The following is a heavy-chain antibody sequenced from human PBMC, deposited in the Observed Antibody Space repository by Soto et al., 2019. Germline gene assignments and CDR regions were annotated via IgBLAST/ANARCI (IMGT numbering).Heavy chain of an antibody. V-gene: IGHV1-69*13. CDR3: ARRYCISTSCHYYGMDV. J-gene: IGHJ6*02. Sequence: SVKVSCKASGGTFSSYTISWVRQAPGQGLEWMGGIIPIFGSANYAQKFQGRVTITADESTGTAYMELSSLRSEDTAVYYCARRYCISTSCHYYGMDVWGQGTTVTV. D-gene: IGHD2-2*01. CDR2: IIPIFGSA. CDR1: GGTFSSYT.